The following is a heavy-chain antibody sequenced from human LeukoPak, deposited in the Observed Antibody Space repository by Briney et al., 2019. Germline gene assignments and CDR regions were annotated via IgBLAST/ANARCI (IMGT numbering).Heavy chain of an antibody. CDR2: IIPSGHTT. V-gene: IGHV3-23*01. Sequence: GGTLRLSCVASGFTFSSHGMNWVRQAPGKGLEWVSGIIPSGHTTYYADSVKGRFTISRDNSKNTVYLQMNSLRAEDTAVYYCARDLSLIALTDWGQGTLVTVSS. CDR3: ARDLSLIALTD. D-gene: IGHD3-22*01. CDR1: GFTFSSHG. J-gene: IGHJ4*02.